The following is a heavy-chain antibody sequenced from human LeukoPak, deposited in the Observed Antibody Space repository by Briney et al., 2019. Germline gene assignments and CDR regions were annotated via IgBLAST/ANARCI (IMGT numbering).Heavy chain of an antibody. J-gene: IGHJ4*02. CDR2: IIPILGTA. V-gene: IGHV1-69*04. Sequence: ASVKVSCKASGDTFSRNAMSWVRQAPGQGPEWMGRIIPILGTAEYAEKFQGRVTITADKTTTTAYMELSSLKSEDTALYYCARGKGFVGHFDYWGQGTLVTVSS. CDR1: GDTFSRNA. D-gene: IGHD3-3*01. CDR3: ARGKGFVGHFDY.